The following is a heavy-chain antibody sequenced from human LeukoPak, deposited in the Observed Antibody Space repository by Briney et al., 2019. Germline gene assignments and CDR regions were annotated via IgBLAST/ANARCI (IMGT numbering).Heavy chain of an antibody. CDR1: GGSFSGYY. Sequence: SETLSLTCAVYGGSFSGYYWGWIRQHPGRGLEWIGYIYYSGSTYYNPSLKSRVTISVDTSKNQFSLRLSSVTAADTAVYYCARREGYFHYWGQGTLVTVSS. CDR3: ARREGYFHY. J-gene: IGHJ4*02. CDR2: IYYSGST. V-gene: IGHV4-31*11.